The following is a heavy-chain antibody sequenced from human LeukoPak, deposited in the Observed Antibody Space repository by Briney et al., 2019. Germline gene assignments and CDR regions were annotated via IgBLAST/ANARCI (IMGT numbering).Heavy chain of an antibody. CDR1: GFTFGSYG. V-gene: IGHV3-33*06. CDR2: IWYDGSNK. Sequence: GGSLRLSCAASGFTFGSYGMHWVRQAPGKGLEWVAVIWYDGSNKYYADSVKGRFTISRDNSKNTLYLQMNSLRAEDTAVYYCAKDRDGYNFPGYWGQGTLVTVSS. D-gene: IGHD5-24*01. CDR3: AKDRDGYNFPGY. J-gene: IGHJ4*02.